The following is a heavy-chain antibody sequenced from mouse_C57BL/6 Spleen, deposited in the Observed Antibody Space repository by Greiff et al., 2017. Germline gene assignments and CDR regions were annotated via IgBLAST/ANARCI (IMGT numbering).Heavy chain of an antibody. Sequence: QVQLKESGPGLVAPSQSLSITCTVSGFSLTSYGVHWVRQPPGKGLEWLVVIWSDGSTTYNSALKSRLSISKDNSKSQVFLKMNSLQTDDTAMYYCARHGGGTLYYYAMDYWGQGTSVTVSS. CDR2: IWSDGST. D-gene: IGHD1-1*01. CDR1: GFSLTSYG. V-gene: IGHV2-6-1*01. J-gene: IGHJ4*01. CDR3: ARHGGGTLYYYAMDY.